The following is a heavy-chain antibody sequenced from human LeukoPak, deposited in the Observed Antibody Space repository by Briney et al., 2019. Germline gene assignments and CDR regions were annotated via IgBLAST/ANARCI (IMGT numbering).Heavy chain of an antibody. V-gene: IGHV4-4*09. CDR1: GGSFSGYY. CDR3: ARVYYYYMDV. J-gene: IGHJ6*03. CDR2: IYTSGST. Sequence: SETLSLTCAVYGGSFSGYYWSWIRQPPGKGLEWIGYIYTSGSTNYNPSLKSRVTISVDTSKNQFSLKLSSVTAADTAVYYCARVYYYYMDVWGKGTTVTVSS.